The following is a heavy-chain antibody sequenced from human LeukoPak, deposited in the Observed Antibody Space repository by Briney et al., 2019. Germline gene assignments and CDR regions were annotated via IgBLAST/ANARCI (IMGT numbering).Heavy chain of an antibody. CDR2: ISGSGGST. J-gene: IGHJ6*03. Sequence: GGSLRLSCAASGFTFSSYAMSWVRQAPGKGLEWVSAISGSGGSTYYADSVKGRFTISRDNSKNTLYLQMNSLRAEDTAVYYCAKAAYNSQYYYYYYCMDVWGKGTTVTVSS. CDR1: GFTFSSYA. CDR3: AKAAYNSQYYYYYYCMDV. V-gene: IGHV3-23*01. D-gene: IGHD1-20*01.